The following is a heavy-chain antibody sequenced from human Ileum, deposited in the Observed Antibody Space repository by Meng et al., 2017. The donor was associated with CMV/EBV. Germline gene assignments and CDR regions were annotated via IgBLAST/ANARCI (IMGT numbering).Heavy chain of an antibody. V-gene: IGHV3-23*01. Sequence: GGSLRLSCAASGFTFNTYGMSWVRQAPGTGLEWASGIGLDGNTHYADSVKGRFTISRDNAKNSLYLQMNSLRAEDTAVYYCARGQAGTCWGQGTLVTVSS. J-gene: IGHJ4*02. CDR1: GFTFNTYG. CDR2: IGLDGNT. CDR3: ARGQAGTC. D-gene: IGHD6-13*01.